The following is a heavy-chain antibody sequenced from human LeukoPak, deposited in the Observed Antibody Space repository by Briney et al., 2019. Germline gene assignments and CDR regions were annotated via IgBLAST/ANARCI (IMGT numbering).Heavy chain of an antibody. CDR2: ISGYNGYT. CDR3: ASLGQGAAADSNWFDP. D-gene: IGHD6-13*01. Sequence: PWASVKVSCKASGGTFSSYAISWVRQAPGQGLEWMGWISGYNGYTKYAQKLQGRVTMTTDTSTSTAYMELRSLRSDDTAVYYCASLGQGAAADSNWFDPWGQGTLVTVSS. V-gene: IGHV1-18*01. CDR1: GGTFSSYA. J-gene: IGHJ5*02.